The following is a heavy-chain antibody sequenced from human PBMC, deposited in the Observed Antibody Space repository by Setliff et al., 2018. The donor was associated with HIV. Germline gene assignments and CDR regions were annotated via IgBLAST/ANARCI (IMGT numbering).Heavy chain of an antibody. CDR2: IIPIFGTA. D-gene: IGHD1-26*01. CDR1: GGTFSSYA. CDR3: ARVGTYSGSYRDAFDI. V-gene: IGHV1-69*13. J-gene: IGHJ3*02. Sequence: SVKVSCKASGGTFSSYAISWVRQAPGQGLEWMGGIIPIFGTANYAQKFQGRVTITADESTSTAYMELSSLRSEDTAVYYCARVGTYSGSYRDAFDIWGQGTMVTVSS.